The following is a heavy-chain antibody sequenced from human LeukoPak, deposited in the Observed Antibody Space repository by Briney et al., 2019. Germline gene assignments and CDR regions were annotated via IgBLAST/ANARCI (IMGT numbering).Heavy chain of an antibody. CDR1: GFTFSGHW. D-gene: IGHD1-14*01. Sequence: GSLRLSCAASGFTFSGHWMSWVRQAPGRGLEWVANINQGGSDKYYVDSVKGRFTISRDNANNLLYLQMNSLRGEDTAVYYCTRDRSRAEDDWGQGTLVTVSS. CDR2: INQGGSDK. CDR3: TRDRSRAEDD. V-gene: IGHV3-7*01. J-gene: IGHJ4*02.